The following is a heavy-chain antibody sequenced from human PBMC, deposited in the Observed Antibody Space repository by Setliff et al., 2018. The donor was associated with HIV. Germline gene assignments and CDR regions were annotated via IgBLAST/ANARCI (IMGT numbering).Heavy chain of an antibody. D-gene: IGHD6-19*01. CDR3: ARGPQQTGWYGGACDV. CDR2: IKKDGSDK. Sequence: PGGSLRLSCAASGFTFSNSWMTWVRQAPGKGLEWVANIKKDGSDKFYVDSVKGRFAISRDNAKNSLNLEMNSLRAEDTAVYYCARGPQQTGWYGGACDVWGQGTMVTVSS. J-gene: IGHJ3*01. CDR1: GFTFSNSW. V-gene: IGHV3-7*03.